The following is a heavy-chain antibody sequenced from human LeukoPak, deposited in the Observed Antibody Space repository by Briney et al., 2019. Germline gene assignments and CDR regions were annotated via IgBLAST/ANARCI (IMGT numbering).Heavy chain of an antibody. D-gene: IGHD6-19*01. CDR3: ARDRDQWLPERCDY. CDR2: INPNSGGT. J-gene: IGHJ4*02. CDR1: GYTFTGYY. V-gene: IGHV1-2*02. Sequence: ASVKVSSKASGYTFTGYYMHWVRQAPGQGLEWMGWINPNSGGTNYAQRFQGRVTMTRDTSISTAYMELSRLRSDDTAVYYCARDRDQWLPERCDYWGQGTLVTVSS.